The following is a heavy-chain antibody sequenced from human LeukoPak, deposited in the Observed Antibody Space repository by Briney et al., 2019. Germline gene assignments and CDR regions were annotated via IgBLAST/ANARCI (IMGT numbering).Heavy chain of an antibody. Sequence: GGSLRLSCEASGFTLSTYWMNWVRQVPGKGLDWVANINPDGSGKRYVDSVKGRFTIARDNADNSLSLQMNSLRAEDTAVYYCASGGTAMVQFDYWGQGTLVTVSS. V-gene: IGHV3-7*03. CDR1: GFTLSTYW. CDR3: ASGGTAMVQFDY. J-gene: IGHJ4*02. D-gene: IGHD5-18*01. CDR2: INPDGSGK.